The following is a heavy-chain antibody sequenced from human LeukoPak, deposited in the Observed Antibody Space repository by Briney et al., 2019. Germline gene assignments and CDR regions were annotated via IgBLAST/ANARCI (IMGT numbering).Heavy chain of an antibody. CDR1: GGSISSSSYY. J-gene: IGHJ4*02. CDR3: ARGLWFGDTPPGY. D-gene: IGHD3-10*01. Sequence: PSETLSLTCTVSGGSISSSSYYWGWIRQPPGKGLEWIGSIYCSGSTYYNPSLKSRVTISVDTSKNQFSLKLSSVTAADTAVYYCARGLWFGDTPPGYWGQGTLVTVSS. V-gene: IGHV4-39*07. CDR2: IYCSGST.